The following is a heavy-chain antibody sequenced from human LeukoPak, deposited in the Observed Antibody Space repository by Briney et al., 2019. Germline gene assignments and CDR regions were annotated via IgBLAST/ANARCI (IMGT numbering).Heavy chain of an antibody. D-gene: IGHD2-2*01. J-gene: IGHJ4*02. CDR2: INSDGSST. CDR1: GFTFSSYW. V-gene: IGHV3-74*01. Sequence: GGSLRLSCAASGFTFSSYWMHWVRHAPGKGLVWVSRINSDGSSTSYADSVKGRFTISRDNAKNTLYLQMNSLRAEDTAVYYCARGYCSSTSCPKAYYFDYWGQGTLVTVSS. CDR3: ARGYCSSTSCPKAYYFDY.